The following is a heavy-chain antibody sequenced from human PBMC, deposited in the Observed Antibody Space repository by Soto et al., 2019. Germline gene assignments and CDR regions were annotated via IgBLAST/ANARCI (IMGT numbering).Heavy chain of an antibody. V-gene: IGHV1-69*06. J-gene: IGHJ6*02. CDR1: GGTFSSYA. Sequence: QVQLVQSGAEVKKPGSSVKVSCKASGGTFSSYAISWVRQAPGQGLEWMGGIIPIFGTANYAQTLYDRVTMAADTSTNTAYMELRSLRFDDTAIYYCARQNYYSGMDVWGQGTTVTVSS. CDR3: ARQNYYSGMDV. CDR2: IIPIFGTA.